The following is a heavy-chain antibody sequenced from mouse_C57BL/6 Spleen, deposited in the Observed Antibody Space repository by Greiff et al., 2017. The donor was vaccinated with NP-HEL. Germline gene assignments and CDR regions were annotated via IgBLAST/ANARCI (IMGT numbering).Heavy chain of an antibody. J-gene: IGHJ2*01. CDR1: GYTFTSYW. Sequence: QVQLQQPGAELVKPGASVTLSCKASGYTFTSYWMHWVKQRPGQGLEWIGMIHPNSGSTNYNEKFKSKATLTVDKSSSTAYMQLSSLTSEDSAVYYCARYYGSPFDYWGQGTTLTVSS. D-gene: IGHD1-1*01. CDR2: IHPNSGST. CDR3: ARYYGSPFDY. V-gene: IGHV1-64*01.